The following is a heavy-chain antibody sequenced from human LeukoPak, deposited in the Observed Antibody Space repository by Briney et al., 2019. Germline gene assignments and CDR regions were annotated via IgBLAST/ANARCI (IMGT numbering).Heavy chain of an antibody. CDR2: VDSSWNT. Sequence: SETLSLTCSVSVVSMNGYYWSWLRQSAGNRLEWIGHVDSSWNTNYNPSLESRVTMSVDTSKNQFSLKLSSVTAADTAVYYCTRVSFIAAGDYWGQGTLVTVSS. CDR1: VVSMNGYY. V-gene: IGHV4-4*07. J-gene: IGHJ4*02. CDR3: TRVSFIAAGDY. D-gene: IGHD6-13*01.